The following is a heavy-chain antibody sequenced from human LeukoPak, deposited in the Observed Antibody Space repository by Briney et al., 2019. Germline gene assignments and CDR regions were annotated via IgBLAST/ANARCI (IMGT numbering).Heavy chain of an antibody. J-gene: IGHJ4*02. V-gene: IGHV4-39*01. CDR2: LYYSGIT. Sequence: SETLSLTCTVSGGSISNSSYYWGWIRQPPGKGLEWIGSLYYSGITYYSASLKSRVTISVDTSKNQFSLKLSSVTAADTAVYYCARGRHYSSSSYFDYWGQGTLVTVSS. D-gene: IGHD6-6*01. CDR3: ARGRHYSSSSYFDY. CDR1: GGSISNSSYY.